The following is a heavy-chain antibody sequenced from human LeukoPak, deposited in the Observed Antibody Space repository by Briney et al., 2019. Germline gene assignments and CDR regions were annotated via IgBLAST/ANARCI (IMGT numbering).Heavy chain of an antibody. V-gene: IGHV4-39*01. Sequence: SETLSLTCTVSGGSISSSPYYWGWIRQPPGKDLEWIGSIYYSGSTYYNPSLKSRVTISVDTSKNQFSLKLSSVTAADTAVYYCARSHSNWNYLGSFDYWGQGTLVTVSS. J-gene: IGHJ4*02. CDR1: GGSISSSPYY. D-gene: IGHD1-7*01. CDR2: IYYSGST. CDR3: ARSHSNWNYLGSFDY.